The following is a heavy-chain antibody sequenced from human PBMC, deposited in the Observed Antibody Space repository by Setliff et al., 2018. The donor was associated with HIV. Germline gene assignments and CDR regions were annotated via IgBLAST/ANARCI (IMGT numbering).Heavy chain of an antibody. CDR2: ISYTGST. Sequence: SETLSLTCTVPGGSINRSNYYWGWIRQPPGKGLEWIGTISYTGSTYYDPSLKSRVTISLDTSKNQFFLKLSSVTAPDTAIYYCARGGSRGSWYWDYWGQGTLVTVSS. CDR3: ARGGSRGSWYWDY. D-gene: IGHD6-13*01. V-gene: IGHV4-39*02. CDR1: GGSINRSNYY. J-gene: IGHJ4*02.